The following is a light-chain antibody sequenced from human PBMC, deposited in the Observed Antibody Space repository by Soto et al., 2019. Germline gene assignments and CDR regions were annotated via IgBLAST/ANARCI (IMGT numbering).Light chain of an antibody. V-gene: IGKV1-5*01. CDR1: QSIRSS. J-gene: IGKJ1*01. Sequence: IQMTHSPSTLSASVGDRVTLTCRASQSIRSSLAWYQQKPGKAPKLLIYDGSSLERGFPSRFSGSGSGTEFTLTLRSLQPDDFATYYCQHYNSYSEAFGQGTKVDI. CDR3: QHYNSYSEA. CDR2: DGS.